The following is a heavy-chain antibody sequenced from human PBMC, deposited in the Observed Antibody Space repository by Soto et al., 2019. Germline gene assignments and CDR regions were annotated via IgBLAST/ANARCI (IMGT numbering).Heavy chain of an antibody. CDR1: GGTISSSNL. Sequence: SESLSLTCAVSGGTISSSNLWSGGRQPAGKGVEGAGEIYHSGSKYYNQSVKSRVTISVDKSKNQFYLKLSSVTAEDTAVYYCARYGRGDWGQGTLVTVSS. V-gene: IGHV4-4*02. J-gene: IGHJ4*02. D-gene: IGHD5-18*01. CDR2: IYHSGSK. CDR3: ARYGRGD.